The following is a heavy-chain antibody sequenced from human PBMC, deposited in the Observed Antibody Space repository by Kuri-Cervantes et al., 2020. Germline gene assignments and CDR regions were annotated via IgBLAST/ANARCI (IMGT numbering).Heavy chain of an antibody. CDR1: GLTFSNYA. V-gene: IGHV3-23*01. J-gene: IGHJ5*02. D-gene: IGHD4/OR15-4a*01. Sequence: GESLKISCAASGLTFSNYAMSWVRQAPGEGLEWVSGITGSGGSTYYADSVKGRFTISRDNSKNTMYLQMNSLGADDTAVYYCAKDQVLHWFDPWGQGTLVTVSS. CDR2: ITGSGGST. CDR3: AKDQVLHWFDP.